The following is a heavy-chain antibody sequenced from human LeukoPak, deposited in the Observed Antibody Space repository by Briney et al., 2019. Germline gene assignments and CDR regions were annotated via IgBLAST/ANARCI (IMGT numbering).Heavy chain of an antibody. D-gene: IGHD3-22*01. CDR2: IYYSGST. CDR1: GGSISGGGYY. CDR3: ARVAYYYDSSGYSQFDP. Sequence: SQTLSLTCTVSGGSISGGGYYWRWIRQPPGKGLEWIGYIYYSGSTYYNPSLKSRVTISVDTSKNQFSLKLSSVTAADTAVYYCARVAYYYDSSGYSQFDPWGQGTLVTVSS. J-gene: IGHJ5*02. V-gene: IGHV4-30-4*01.